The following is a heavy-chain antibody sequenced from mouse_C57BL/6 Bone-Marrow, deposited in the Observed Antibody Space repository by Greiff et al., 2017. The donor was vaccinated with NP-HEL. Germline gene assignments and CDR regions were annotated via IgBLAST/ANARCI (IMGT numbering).Heavy chain of an antibody. CDR1: GYTFTSYW. Sequence: QVQLQQPGAELVRPGSSVKLSCKASGYTFTSYWMHWVKQRPIQGLEWIGNIDPSDSETHYNQKFKDKATLTVDKSSSTAYMQLSSLTSEDSAVYYCARGAYGSSLAWFAYWDQGTLVTVSA. V-gene: IGHV1-52*01. D-gene: IGHD1-1*01. CDR2: IDPSDSET. J-gene: IGHJ3*01. CDR3: ARGAYGSSLAWFAY.